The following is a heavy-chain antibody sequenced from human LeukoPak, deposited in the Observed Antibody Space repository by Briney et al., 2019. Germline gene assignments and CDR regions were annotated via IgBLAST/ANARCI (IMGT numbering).Heavy chain of an antibody. CDR2: ISDSGGVI. V-gene: IGHV3-23*01. CDR3: AKDMRMRYYYDSSGYYPACLDY. Sequence: GGSLRLSCAASGFTFRNYAMNWVRQAPGKGLEWVSGISDSGGVIDYADSVKGRFTISRDNSKNTLYLQMNSLRAEDTAVYYCAKDMRMRYYYDSSGYYPACLDYWGQGTLVTVSS. D-gene: IGHD3-22*01. J-gene: IGHJ4*02. CDR1: GFTFRNYA.